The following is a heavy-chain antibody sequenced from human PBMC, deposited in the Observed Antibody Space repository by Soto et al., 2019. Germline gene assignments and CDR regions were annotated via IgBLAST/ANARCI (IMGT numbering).Heavy chain of an antibody. D-gene: IGHD3-3*01. CDR2: INHTGGT. CDR3: ATRITVFGLLIPPFDP. Sequence: PSETLSLTCAVYGGSVNGYYWNWIRQPPGKGLEWIGEINHTGGTHYNPPLKSRVTMSVDTSKNQFPMRLSSVNAADTAIYYCATRITVFGLLIPPFDPWGQGTKVTVS. J-gene: IGHJ5*02. V-gene: IGHV4-34*01. CDR1: GGSVNGYY.